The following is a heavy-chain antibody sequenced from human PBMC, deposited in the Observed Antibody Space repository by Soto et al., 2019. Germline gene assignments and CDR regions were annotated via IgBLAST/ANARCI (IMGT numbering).Heavy chain of an antibody. J-gene: IGHJ6*02. V-gene: IGHV3-30*18. Sequence: GGSLRLSCAASGFTFSSYGMHWVRQAPGKGLEWVAVISYDGSNKYYADSVKGRFTISRDNSKNTLYLQMNSLRAEDTAVYYCAKDGARSDYSRSYMDVWGQGTTVTVSS. CDR1: GFTFSSYG. CDR2: ISYDGSNK. D-gene: IGHD6-13*01. CDR3: AKDGARSDYSRSYMDV.